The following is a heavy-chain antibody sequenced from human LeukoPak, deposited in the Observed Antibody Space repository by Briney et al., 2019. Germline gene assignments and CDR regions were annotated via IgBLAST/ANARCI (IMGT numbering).Heavy chain of an antibody. J-gene: IGHJ3*02. CDR3: ARDQRGNYYGSGSYPAGDFDI. CDR2: ICSYNGNT. D-gene: IGHD3-10*01. V-gene: IGHV1-18*01. CDR1: GYTFTSYG. Sequence: ASVKVSCKASGYTFTSYGINWVRQAPGQGLEWVGLICSYNGNTNYAQKLQGRVTMTTDTSKSTAYMELRSLRSDDTTVYYCARDQRGNYYGSGSYPAGDFDIWGQGTMVTVSS.